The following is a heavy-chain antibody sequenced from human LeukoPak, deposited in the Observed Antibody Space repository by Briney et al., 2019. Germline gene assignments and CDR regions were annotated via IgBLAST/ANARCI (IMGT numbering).Heavy chain of an antibody. CDR3: AKDAGSRALDY. CDR2: ISYDGSNK. J-gene: IGHJ4*02. V-gene: IGHV3-30*18. Sequence: GGSLRLSCAASGFTFSSYGMHWVRQAPGKGPEWVAVISYDGSNKYYADSVKGRFTISRDNSKNTLYLQMNSLRAEDTAVYYCAKDAGSRALDYWGQGTLVTVSS. D-gene: IGHD5-12*01. CDR1: GFTFSSYG.